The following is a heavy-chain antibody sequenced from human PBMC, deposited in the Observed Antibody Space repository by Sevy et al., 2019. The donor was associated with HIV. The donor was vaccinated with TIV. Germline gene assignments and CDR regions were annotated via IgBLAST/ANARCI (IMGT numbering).Heavy chain of an antibody. V-gene: IGHV1-18*01. D-gene: IGHD1-26*01. CDR1: GYTFTDYG. CDR3: ARDVTGNYYVDY. CDR2: INPSDGNR. J-gene: IGHJ4*02. Sequence: ASVKVSFKTSGYTFTDYGIGWVRQAPGQGLEWVSWINPSDGNRNYAQRLQGRVTMTTDTYTSTAYMELWSLRSDDTAIYYCARDVTGNYYVDYWGQGTLVTVSS.